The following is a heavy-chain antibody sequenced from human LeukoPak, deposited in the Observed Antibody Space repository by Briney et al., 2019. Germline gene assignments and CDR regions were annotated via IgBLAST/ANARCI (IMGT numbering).Heavy chain of an antibody. J-gene: IGHJ4*02. D-gene: IGHD5/OR15-5a*01. CDR1: GGSFSDHY. V-gene: IGHV4-34*01. CDR3: AREDACLIDY. Sequence: SETLSLTCAVYGGSFSDHYWTWIRQSPGKGLEWIGEIQYRGSATYNPSLKSRVTISVDKSKNQFSLKMNSVTAADTAVYYCAREDACLIDYWGQGTLVTVSS. CDR2: IQYRGSA.